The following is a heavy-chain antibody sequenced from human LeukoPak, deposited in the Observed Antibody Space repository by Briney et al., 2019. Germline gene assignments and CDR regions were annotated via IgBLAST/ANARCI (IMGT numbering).Heavy chain of an antibody. V-gene: IGHV3-7*04. CDR3: ARLRAGDYFDY. D-gene: IGHD6-19*01. CDR2: IKEDGSEK. Sequence: GGSLRLSCAASGFTFSSYWMSWVRQAPGRGLEWVANIKEDGSEKYYVDSVKGRLTISRDTAKSSLYLQMNSLRAEDTAVYYCARLRAGDYFDYWGQGTLVTVSS. CDR1: GFTFSSYW. J-gene: IGHJ4*02.